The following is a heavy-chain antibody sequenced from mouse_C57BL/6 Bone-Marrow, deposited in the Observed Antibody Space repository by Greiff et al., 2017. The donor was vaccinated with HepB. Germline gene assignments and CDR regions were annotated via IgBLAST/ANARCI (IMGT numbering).Heavy chain of an antibody. V-gene: IGHV7-3*01. CDR1: GFTFTDYY. Sequence: EVQLQESGGGLVQPGGSLSLSCAASGFTFTDYYMSWVRQPPGKALEWLGFIRNKANGYTTEYSASVKGRFTISRDNSQSILYLQMNALRAEDSATYYCASVYGNFFYAMDYWGQGTSVTVSS. D-gene: IGHD2-1*01. CDR3: ASVYGNFFYAMDY. J-gene: IGHJ4*01. CDR2: IRNKANGYTT.